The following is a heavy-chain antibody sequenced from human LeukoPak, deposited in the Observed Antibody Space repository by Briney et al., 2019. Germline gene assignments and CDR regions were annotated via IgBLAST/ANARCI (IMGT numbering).Heavy chain of an antibody. CDR1: GGSISTSNYY. CDR2: IFYSGST. D-gene: IGHD6-13*01. Sequence: TSETLSLTCTVSGGSISTSNYYWGWIRQPPGKGLEWIGNIFYSGSTYYSPSLRSRVTISLDTSRNQFSLKLSSVTAADTAVYYCARGAKGSSWQHPDECFDYWGQGTLVTVSS. J-gene: IGHJ4*02. V-gene: IGHV4-39*07. CDR3: ARGAKGSSWQHPDECFDY.